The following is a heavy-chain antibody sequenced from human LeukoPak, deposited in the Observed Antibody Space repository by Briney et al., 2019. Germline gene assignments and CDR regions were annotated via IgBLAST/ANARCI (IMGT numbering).Heavy chain of an antibody. V-gene: IGHV1-46*01. CDR1: GYSFTSNY. CDR3: ARDLEAFDY. Sequence: ASVKVSCKASGYSFTSNYIHWVRQAPGQGLEWMGMIYPRDGSTSYAQKFQGRVTVTRDTSTSTVHMELSGLRSEDTAVYYCARDLEAFDYWGQGTLVTVSS. J-gene: IGHJ4*02. CDR2: IYPRDGST.